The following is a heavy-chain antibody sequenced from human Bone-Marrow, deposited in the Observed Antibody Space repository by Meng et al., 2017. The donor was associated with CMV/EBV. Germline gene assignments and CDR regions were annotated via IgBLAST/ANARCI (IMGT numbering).Heavy chain of an antibody. CDR3: ARDLDYGGKRAKGAFDI. D-gene: IGHD4-23*01. CDR1: GFTFRSYW. Sequence: GESLKISCAASGFTFRSYWMSWVRQAPGKGLEWVANINQDGSERYYVDSVKGRFTISRDNAKNSLYLQMNSMRAEDTAVYYCARDLDYGGKRAKGAFDIWGQGTMVTVSS. CDR2: INQDGSER. V-gene: IGHV3-7*01. J-gene: IGHJ3*02.